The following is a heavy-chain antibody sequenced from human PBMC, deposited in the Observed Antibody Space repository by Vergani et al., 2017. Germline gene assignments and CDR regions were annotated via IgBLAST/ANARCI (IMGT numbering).Heavy chain of an antibody. CDR2: MNPNSGNT. D-gene: IGHD2-15*01. J-gene: IGHJ5*01. Sequence: QVQLVQSGAEVKKPGASVKVSCKASGYTFNTYDINWVRQAPGQGLEWMGWMNPNSGNTGYAQKFQGRVTMTRDTSITTAYMELNSLRFGDTAVYYGARGQSGYCTGDICYIHPWFESWGQGTLVTVSS. CDR3: ARGQSGYCTGDICYIHPWFES. V-gene: IGHV1-8*02. CDR1: GYTFNTYD.